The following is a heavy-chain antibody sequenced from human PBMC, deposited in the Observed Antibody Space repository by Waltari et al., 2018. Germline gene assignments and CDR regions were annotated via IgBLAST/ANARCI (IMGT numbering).Heavy chain of an antibody. CDR2: INPNSGGT. J-gene: IGHJ5*02. Sequence: QVQLVQSGAEVKKPGASVKVSCKASGYPFTGSFLPWVRQAPGQGLEWMGWINPNSGGTNYAQKFQGMVTMTRDTSISTAYMELSRLRSDDTAVYYCARAPVMGRFGRWFDPWGKGTLVTVSS. V-gene: IGHV1-2*02. CDR3: ARAPVMGRFGRWFDP. CDR1: GYPFTGSF. D-gene: IGHD3-10*01.